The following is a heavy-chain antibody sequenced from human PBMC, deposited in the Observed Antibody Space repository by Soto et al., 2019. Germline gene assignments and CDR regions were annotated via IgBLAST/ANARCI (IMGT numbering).Heavy chain of an antibody. V-gene: IGHV4-4*02. D-gene: IGHD6-13*01. CDR2: IYHSGST. CDR1: CGSISSSNW. CDR3: ARYLDGIAAAGTNWFDP. Sequence: SETLSLTCAVSCGSISSSNWWSWVRQPPGKGLEWIGEIYHSGSTNYNPSLKSRVTISVDKSKNQFSLKLSSVTAADTAVYYCARYLDGIAAAGTNWFDPWGQGTLVTVSS. J-gene: IGHJ5*02.